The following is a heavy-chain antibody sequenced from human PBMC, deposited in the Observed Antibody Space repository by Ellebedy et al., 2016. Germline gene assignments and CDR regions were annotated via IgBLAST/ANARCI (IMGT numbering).Heavy chain of an antibody. J-gene: IGHJ4*02. D-gene: IGHD5-18*01. CDR3: ARAEDTAMVFDY. V-gene: IGHV1-69*04. Sequence: ASVKVSCKASGGTFSSYAISWVRQAPGQGLEWMGRIIPIVGIAIYAQKFQGRVTITADKSTSTAYMELSSLRSEDTGVYYCARAEDTAMVFDYWGQGTLVTDSS. CDR1: GGTFSSYA. CDR2: IIPIVGIA.